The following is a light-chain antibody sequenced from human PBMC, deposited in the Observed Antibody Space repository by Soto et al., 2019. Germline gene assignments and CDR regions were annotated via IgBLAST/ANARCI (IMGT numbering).Light chain of an antibody. CDR3: QQYGSTPLT. CDR1: QSVSRNY. CDR2: GAS. J-gene: IGKJ4*01. Sequence: EIGLTQSPGTLSLSPGGRATLSCRASQSVSRNYVAWYQQKPGQAPRLLIYGASSRASGIPDRFSGSGSGADFTLSITRLEPEDFALYYCQQYGSTPLTFXGGTTVDIK. V-gene: IGKV3-20*01.